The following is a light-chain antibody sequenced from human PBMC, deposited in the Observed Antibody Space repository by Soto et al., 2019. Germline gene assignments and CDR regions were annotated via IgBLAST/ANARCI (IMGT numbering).Light chain of an antibody. CDR3: CSFAGRIFV. CDR1: SSDVGGYNY. V-gene: IGLV2-11*01. J-gene: IGLJ1*01. CDR2: DVN. Sequence: QSALTQPRSVSGSPGQSVTVSCTGTSSDVGGYNYVTWYQQHPGKAPKLMISDVNKRPSGVPDRFSDSKSGTTASLTISGLQADYEATCYCCSFAGRIFVFGTGTKLTVL.